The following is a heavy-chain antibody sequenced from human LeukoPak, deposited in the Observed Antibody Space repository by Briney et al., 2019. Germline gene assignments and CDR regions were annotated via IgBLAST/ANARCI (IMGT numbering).Heavy chain of an antibody. D-gene: IGHD3-22*01. CDR2: ISYSGNT. Sequence: SETLSLTCTVSGVSFSSVGYYWSWIRQYPGKGLEWIGYISYSGNTYYNPSLKSRVSISVDTSKTQFSLNLSSVTDADTALYYCARDGPYYYAGSAYYNAFDIWGQGTMVTVSS. V-gene: IGHV4-31*03. J-gene: IGHJ3*02. CDR3: ARDGPYYYAGSAYYNAFDI. CDR1: GVSFSSVGYY.